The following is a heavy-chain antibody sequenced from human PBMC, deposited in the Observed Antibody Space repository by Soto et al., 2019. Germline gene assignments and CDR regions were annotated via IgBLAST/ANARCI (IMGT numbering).Heavy chain of an antibody. V-gene: IGHV4-59*01. J-gene: IGHJ4*02. CDR3: ARETRTIFGLVALTH. CDR2: IYYSGST. D-gene: IGHD3-3*01. CDR1: GGSISSYY. Sequence: SETLSLTCTVSGGSISSYYWSWIRQPPGEGLEWIGYIYYSGSTNYNPSLKSRATISVDTSKNQFSLKLSSVTAADTAVYYCARETRTIFGLVALTHWGQGTLVTVSS.